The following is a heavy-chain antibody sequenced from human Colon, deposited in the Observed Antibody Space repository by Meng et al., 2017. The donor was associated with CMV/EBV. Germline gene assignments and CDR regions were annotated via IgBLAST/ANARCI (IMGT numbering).Heavy chain of an antibody. D-gene: IGHD3-16*01. Sequence: QVLLVCAGGELCKPGGSLSLSLSTSRVTFSDEEMHWVRQASGEGLEWISYVSRDSAIYTKYADSVRGRFTVSRDNAKNSLYLQMNNLRAEDTAVYYCTREGGAKRFDSWGQGTLVTVSS. CDR1: RVTFSDEE. CDR2: VSRDSAIYT. V-gene: IGHV3-11*06. J-gene: IGHJ4*02. CDR3: TREGGAKRFDS.